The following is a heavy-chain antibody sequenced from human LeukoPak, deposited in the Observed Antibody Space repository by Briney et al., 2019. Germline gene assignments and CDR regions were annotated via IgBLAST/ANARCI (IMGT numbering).Heavy chain of an antibody. CDR2: INPNSGGT. J-gene: IGHJ5*02. Sequence: ASVKVSCKAFGYTFTGYYMHWVRQAPGQGLEWMGWINPNSGGTNYAQKFQGRVTMTRDTSITTAYMELSRLTSDDTAVYYCARGVCGGDCYSGRPQNWFDPWGQGTLVTVSS. V-gene: IGHV1-2*02. CDR3: ARGVCGGDCYSGRPQNWFDP. D-gene: IGHD2-21*02. CDR1: GYTFTGYY.